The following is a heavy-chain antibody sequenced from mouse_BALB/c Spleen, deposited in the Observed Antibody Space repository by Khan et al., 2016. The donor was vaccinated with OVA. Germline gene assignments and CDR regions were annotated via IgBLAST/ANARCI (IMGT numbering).Heavy chain of an antibody. Sequence: EVELVESGGDLVKPGGSLKVSCAASGFSFSSYSMSWVRQSPDKRLEWVASISSDGDYTYYTDSVKGRFTISRDNATNTLYLQMSSLKSEDTAIYYCASHLTGSFTYWGQGTLVPVSA. CDR3: ASHLTGSFTY. D-gene: IGHD4-1*01. J-gene: IGHJ3*01. CDR2: ISSDGDYT. V-gene: IGHV5-6*01. CDR1: GFSFSSYS.